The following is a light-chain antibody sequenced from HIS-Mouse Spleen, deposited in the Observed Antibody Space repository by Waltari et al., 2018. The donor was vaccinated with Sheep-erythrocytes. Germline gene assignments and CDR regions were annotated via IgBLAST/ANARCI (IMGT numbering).Light chain of an antibody. CDR2: LGS. CDR3: MQALQTPIFT. Sequence: IVMTQSPLSLLVTPGEPTSISCRSSQSLLHSNGYNYLDWYLQKPGQSPQLLIYLGSNRASGVPDRFSGSGSGADFTLKISRVEAEDVGVYYCMQALQTPIFTFGPGTKVDIK. CDR1: QSLLHSNGYNY. J-gene: IGKJ3*01. V-gene: IGKV2-28*01.